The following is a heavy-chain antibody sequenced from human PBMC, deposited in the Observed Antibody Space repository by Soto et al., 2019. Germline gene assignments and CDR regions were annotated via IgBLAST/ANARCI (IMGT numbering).Heavy chain of an antibody. D-gene: IGHD3-3*01. V-gene: IGHV1-69*01. CDR3: ARDGDRAAFLSGYPSTGWFDP. J-gene: IGHJ5*02. Sequence: QVQLVQSGAEVKKPGSSVKVSCKASGGTFSSYAISWVRQAPGQGLEWMGGIIPIFGTANYAQKFQGRVTITAYESTSTAYMELSSLRSEDTAVYYCARDGDRAAFLSGYPSTGWFDPWGQGTLVTVSS. CDR1: GGTFSSYA. CDR2: IIPIFGTA.